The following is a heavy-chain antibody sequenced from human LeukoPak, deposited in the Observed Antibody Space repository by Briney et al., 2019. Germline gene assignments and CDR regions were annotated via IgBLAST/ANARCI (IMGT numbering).Heavy chain of an antibody. CDR2: IGTDGSYI. D-gene: IGHD1-1*01. CDR1: GFTFSSHN. CDR3: ARKMRTGDRVGTFDI. J-gene: IGHJ3*02. Sequence: GGSLRLSCAASGFTFSSHNMNWVRQAPMKGLEWVSSIGTDGSYIYYADSVQGRFTISRDNAKNSLYLQMNSLTAEDTAVYYCARKMRTGDRVGTFDIWGQGTMVTVSS. V-gene: IGHV3-21*01.